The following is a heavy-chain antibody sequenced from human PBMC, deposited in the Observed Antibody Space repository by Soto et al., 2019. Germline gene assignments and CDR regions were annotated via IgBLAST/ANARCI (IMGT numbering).Heavy chain of an antibody. CDR1: GFTFVSYG. Sequence: PGGSLRLSCAASGFTFVSYGMNWVRQAPGKGLEWVSYISGDSGTTYYADSVKGRFTVSRDNAKNSLYLQMNSLRAEDTAVYYCARAKHNWNAESDYWGQGTLVTVSS. V-gene: IGHV3-48*01. J-gene: IGHJ4*02. CDR2: ISGDSGTT. CDR3: ARAKHNWNAESDY. D-gene: IGHD1-1*01.